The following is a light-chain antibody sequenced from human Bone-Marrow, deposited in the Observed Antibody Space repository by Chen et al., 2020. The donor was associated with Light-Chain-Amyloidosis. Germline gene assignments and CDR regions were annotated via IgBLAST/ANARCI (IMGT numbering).Light chain of an antibody. J-gene: IGLJ3*02. CDR3: QVWDRSSDRPV. CDR1: NIGSTS. CDR2: DDR. V-gene: IGLV3-21*02. Sequence: SYVLTQPSSVSVAPGQTATIACGGNNIGSTSVHWYQQTPGQAPRLVSYDDRTRPSGVPERVSGSNAGNTATLTISRVEAGDEAAYDCQVWDRSSDRPVFGGGTKLTVL.